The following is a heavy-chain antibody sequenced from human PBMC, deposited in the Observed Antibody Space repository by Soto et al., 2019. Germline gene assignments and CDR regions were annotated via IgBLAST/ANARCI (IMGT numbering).Heavy chain of an antibody. J-gene: IGHJ4*02. D-gene: IGHD4-17*01. Sequence: EVHLVQSGAEVKKPGESLKISCKGSGYNFTSYCITWVRQMPGKGLEWMGRIDPSDSYSNYSPSFRGPVTISVEKSINTAYVQWSSLKASDTVMYYCAREVPPNYGAYLPFDYWGQGTLVTVSS. CDR3: AREVPPNYGAYLPFDY. V-gene: IGHV5-10-1*01. CDR2: IDPSDSYS. CDR1: GYNFTSYC.